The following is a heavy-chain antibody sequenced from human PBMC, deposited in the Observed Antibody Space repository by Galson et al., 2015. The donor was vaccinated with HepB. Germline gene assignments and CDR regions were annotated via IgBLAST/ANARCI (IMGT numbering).Heavy chain of an antibody. Sequence: SLRLSCAASGFTFSDYYMSWIRQAPGKGLEWVSYISSSSSYTNYADSVKGRFTISRDNAKNSLYLQMNSLRAEDTAVYYCARSGELGDAFDIWGQGTMVTVSS. CDR1: GFTFSDYY. V-gene: IGHV3-11*06. D-gene: IGHD7-27*01. J-gene: IGHJ3*02. CDR2: ISSSSSYT. CDR3: ARSGELGDAFDI.